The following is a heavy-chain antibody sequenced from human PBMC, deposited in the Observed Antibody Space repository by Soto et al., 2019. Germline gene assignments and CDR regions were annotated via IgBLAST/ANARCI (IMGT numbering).Heavy chain of an antibody. CDR2: ISYDGSNK. CDR3: AKDXXXXXXXXXPYYYYYGMDV. J-gene: IGHJ6*02. CDR1: GFTFSSYG. V-gene: IGHV3-30*18. Sequence: QVQLVESGGGVVQPGRSLRLSCAASGFTFSSYGMHWVRQAPGKGLEWVAVISYDGSNKYYADSVKGRFTISRDNSKNTLYLQMNSLRAEXXAVXXXAKDXXXXXXXXXPYYYYYGMDVWGQGTTVTVSS.